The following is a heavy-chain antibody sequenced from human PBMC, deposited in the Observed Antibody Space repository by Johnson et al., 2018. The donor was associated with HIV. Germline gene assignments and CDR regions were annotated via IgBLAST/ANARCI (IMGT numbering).Heavy chain of an antibody. D-gene: IGHD6-13*01. CDR1: GFSFSDYY. Sequence: QVQLVESGGGLVKPGGSLRLSCAASGFSFSDYYMSWIRQAPGKGLEWVSAISGSGGSTYYADSVKGRFTISRENAKNSLYLQMNSLRVGDTAVYYCVRDGGGYSSSSVGAFDIWGQGTMVTVSS. CDR3: VRDGGGYSSSSVGAFDI. CDR2: ISGSGGST. J-gene: IGHJ3*02. V-gene: IGHV3-11*04.